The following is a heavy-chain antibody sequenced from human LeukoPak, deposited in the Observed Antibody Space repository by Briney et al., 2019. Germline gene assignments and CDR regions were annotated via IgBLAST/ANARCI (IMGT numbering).Heavy chain of an antibody. CDR1: GYTFSNYG. J-gene: IGHJ4*02. D-gene: IGHD3-22*01. Sequence: VASVKVSCKASGYTFSNYGFIWVRQAPGQGLEWMGWISAYHKNSNYAQNLQDRVTLTTDSSTNTAYMELRSLRSDDTAVYYCAIGVRGYYLDYWAQGTLVTVSS. CDR3: AIGVRGYYLDY. CDR2: ISAYHKNS. V-gene: IGHV1-18*01.